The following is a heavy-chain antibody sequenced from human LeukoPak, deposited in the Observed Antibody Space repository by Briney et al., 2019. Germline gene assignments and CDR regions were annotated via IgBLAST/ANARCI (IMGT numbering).Heavy chain of an antibody. Sequence: SETLSLTCTVSGGSISSYYWSWIRQPAGKGLEWIGRIYTSGSTNYNPSLKSRVTMSVDTSKNQFSLKLSSVTAADTAVYYCARVPDCSSTSCYSSDAFDIWGQGTMVTVSS. CDR1: GGSISSYY. CDR2: IYTSGST. CDR3: ARVPDCSSTSCYSSDAFDI. V-gene: IGHV4-4*07. J-gene: IGHJ3*02. D-gene: IGHD2-2*01.